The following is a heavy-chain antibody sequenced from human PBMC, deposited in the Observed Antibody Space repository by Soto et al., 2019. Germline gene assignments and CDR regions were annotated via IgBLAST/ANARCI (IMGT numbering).Heavy chain of an antibody. J-gene: IGHJ5*02. CDR1: GFDFSSNS. V-gene: IGHV3-23*01. Sequence: EVQLLESGGGLVGPGGSLRLSCVASGFDFSSNSMTWARQAPAQGLEWVGGISRNGDITFYRASVKGRFPISRDISKSTLCLQMNTLRVAEKAMYFCSTWTSVGDAWGQGPLVIV. CDR2: ISRNGDIT. D-gene: IGHD3-10*01. CDR3: STWTSVGDA.